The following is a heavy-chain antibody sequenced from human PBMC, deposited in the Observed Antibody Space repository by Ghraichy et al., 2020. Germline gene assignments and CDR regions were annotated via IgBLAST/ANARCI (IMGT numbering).Heavy chain of an antibody. V-gene: IGHV4-34*01. J-gene: IGHJ5*02. CDR3: ARDPNYYDSSDYYYAGWFDP. D-gene: IGHD3-22*01. CDR1: GGSFSGYY. CDR2: INHSGST. Sequence: SETLSLTCAVYGGSFSGYYWSWIRQPPGKGLEWIGEINHSGSTDYNPSLKSRVTISVDTSKNQFSLKLSSVTAADTAGYYCARDPNYYDSSDYYYAGWFDPWGLGTLVIVSS.